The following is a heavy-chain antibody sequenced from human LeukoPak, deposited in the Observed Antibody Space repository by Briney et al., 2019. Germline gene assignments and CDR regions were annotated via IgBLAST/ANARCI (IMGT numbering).Heavy chain of an antibody. Sequence: GGTLRLSCVASGFTFSRHGMNWVRQAPGKGLEWVSGISPSGDIKYYVDSVKGRFTVSRDNSKNTLYLQINGLRDEDTAVYYCARDVSGTGGKDYWGQGTLVTVSS. D-gene: IGHD1-1*01. CDR2: ISPSGDIK. J-gene: IGHJ4*02. CDR1: GFTFSRHG. V-gene: IGHV3-23*01. CDR3: ARDVSGTGGKDY.